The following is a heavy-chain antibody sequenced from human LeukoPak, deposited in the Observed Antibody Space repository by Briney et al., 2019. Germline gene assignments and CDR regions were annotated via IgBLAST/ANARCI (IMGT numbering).Heavy chain of an antibody. CDR3: VRIFNGYHFGTRDL. CDR1: GLSFDIYE. V-gene: IGHV3-48*03. J-gene: IGHJ4*02. Sequence: GGSLRLSCVASGLSFDIYEMNWVRQAPGKGLEWVSYISSSSSHIYYADSVKGRFTVSRDNARNAMFLEMNRLRVEDSAVYYCVRIFNGYHFGTRDLWAQGILVAVSS. D-gene: IGHD5-18*01. CDR2: ISSSSSHI.